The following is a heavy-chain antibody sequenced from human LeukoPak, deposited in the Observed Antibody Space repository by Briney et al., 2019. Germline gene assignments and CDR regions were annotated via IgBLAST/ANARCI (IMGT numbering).Heavy chain of an antibody. D-gene: IGHD2-21*01. CDR2: IYYSGST. CDR3: ARALRISTPRGRGVSPLDY. V-gene: IGHV4-30-4*08. Sequence: SETLSLTCTVSGGSISSGDYYWSWIRQPPGKGLEWIGYIYYSGSTCYNPSLKSRVTISVDTSKNQFSLKLSSVTAADTAVYYCARALRISTPRGRGVSPLDYWGQGTLVTVSS. CDR1: GGSISSGDYY. J-gene: IGHJ4*02.